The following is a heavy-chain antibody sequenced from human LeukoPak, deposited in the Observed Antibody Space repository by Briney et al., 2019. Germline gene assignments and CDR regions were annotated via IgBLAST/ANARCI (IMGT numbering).Heavy chain of an antibody. J-gene: IGHJ4*02. CDR3: ARDGDYHYFDC. D-gene: IGHD4-17*01. V-gene: IGHV4-34*01. CDR1: GGSFSNYY. Sequence: PSETLSLTCAVYGGSFSNYYWSWIPQPPGKGLEWIGEINRGGDTDYSPSLKSRVTISVDTSKNQFSLNLKSVTTADTAVYYCARDGDYHYFDCWGQGTLVTVSS. CDR2: INRGGDT.